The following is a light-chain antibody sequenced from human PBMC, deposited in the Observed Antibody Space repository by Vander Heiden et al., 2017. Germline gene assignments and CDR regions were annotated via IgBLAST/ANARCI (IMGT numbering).Light chain of an antibody. CDR2: DDS. CDR1: NIGSKS. Sequence: SSVLTQPPSVSVAPGQTARITCGGNNIGSKSVHWYQQKPGQAPVLVVYDDSDRPAERPERFYGSNSGNTATLTISRVEAGDEADYYCQVWDSSSDHPVIFGGGTKLTVL. CDR3: QVWDSSSDHPVI. V-gene: IGLV3-21*02. J-gene: IGLJ2*01.